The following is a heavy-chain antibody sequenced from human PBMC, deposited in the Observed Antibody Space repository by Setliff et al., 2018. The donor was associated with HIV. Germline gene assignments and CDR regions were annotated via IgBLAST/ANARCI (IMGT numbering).Heavy chain of an antibody. CDR1: GYIFTGYY. CDR3: ARDLLVWFGELLGTDY. J-gene: IGHJ4*02. Sequence: ASVKVSCKASGYIFTGYYMHWVRQAPGQGLEWMGWINPNSGGTNYAQKFQGRVTMTRDTSISTAYMELSRLSSDDTAVYYCARDLLVWFGELLGTDYWGQGTLVTVSS. CDR2: INPNSGGT. V-gene: IGHV1-2*02. D-gene: IGHD3-10*01.